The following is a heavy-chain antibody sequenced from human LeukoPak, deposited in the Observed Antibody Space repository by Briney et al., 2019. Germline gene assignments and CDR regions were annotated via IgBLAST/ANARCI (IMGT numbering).Heavy chain of an antibody. Sequence: GGSLRLSCAASGFTFSSYGMHWVRQAPGKGLEWVAVIWYDGSNKYYADSVKGRFTISRDNSKNTLYLQMNSLRAEDTAVYYCARSPIRGVSAGYYWGQGTLVTVSS. CDR1: GFTFSSYG. CDR3: ARSPIRGVSAGYY. CDR2: IWYDGSNK. D-gene: IGHD3-10*01. V-gene: IGHV3-33*01. J-gene: IGHJ4*02.